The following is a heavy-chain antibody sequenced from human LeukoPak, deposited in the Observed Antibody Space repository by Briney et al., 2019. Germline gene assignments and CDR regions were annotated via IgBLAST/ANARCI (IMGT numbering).Heavy chain of an antibody. Sequence: SETLSLTCTVSGGSISSYYWSWIRQPPGKGLEWIGYIYYSGSTNYNPSLKSRVTISVGTSKNQFSLKLSSVTAADTAVYYCARVGVGATDAFDIWGQGTMVTVSS. D-gene: IGHD1-26*01. CDR3: ARVGVGATDAFDI. CDR1: GGSISSYY. V-gene: IGHV4-59*01. CDR2: IYYSGST. J-gene: IGHJ3*02.